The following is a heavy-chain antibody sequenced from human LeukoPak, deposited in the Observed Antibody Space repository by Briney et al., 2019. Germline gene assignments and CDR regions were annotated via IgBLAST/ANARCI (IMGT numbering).Heavy chain of an antibody. CDR2: ISYDGSNK. Sequence: GGSLRLSCAGSGYTFSSYWMSWVRQAPGKGLEWVAVISYDGSNKYYADSVKGRFTISRDNSKNTLYLQMNSLRAEDTAVYYCAKIAGRRQAVAALYYFDYWGQGTLVTVSS. D-gene: IGHD6-19*01. CDR3: AKIAGRRQAVAALYYFDY. J-gene: IGHJ4*02. V-gene: IGHV3-30*18. CDR1: GYTFSSYW.